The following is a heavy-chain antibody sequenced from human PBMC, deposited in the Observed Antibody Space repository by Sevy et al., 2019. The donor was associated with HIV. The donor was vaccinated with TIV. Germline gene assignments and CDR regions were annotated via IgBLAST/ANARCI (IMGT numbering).Heavy chain of an antibody. Sequence: ASVKVSCKASGGTFSSYAISWVRQAPGQGLEWMGGIIPIFGTANYAQKFQGRVTITADESTSTAYMELGSLRSEDTAVYYCAMYSSSWYLYYHYGMDVWGQGTTVTVSS. CDR2: IIPIFGTA. V-gene: IGHV1-69*13. CDR1: GGTFSSYA. J-gene: IGHJ6*02. D-gene: IGHD6-13*01. CDR3: AMYSSSWYLYYHYGMDV.